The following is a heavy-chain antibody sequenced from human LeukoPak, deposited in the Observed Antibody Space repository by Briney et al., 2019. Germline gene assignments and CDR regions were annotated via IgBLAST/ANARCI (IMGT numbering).Heavy chain of an antibody. CDR3: ARMSMIRGVYYFDY. CDR1: GYSISSGYY. J-gene: IGHJ4*02. D-gene: IGHD3-10*01. V-gene: IGHV4-61*02. CDR2: IYTSGST. Sequence: PSETLSLTCAVSGYSISSGYYWSWIRQPAGKGLEWIGRIYTSGSTNYNPSLKSRVTILVDTSRNQFSLKLSSVTAADTAVYYCARMSMIRGVYYFDYWAREPWSPSPQ.